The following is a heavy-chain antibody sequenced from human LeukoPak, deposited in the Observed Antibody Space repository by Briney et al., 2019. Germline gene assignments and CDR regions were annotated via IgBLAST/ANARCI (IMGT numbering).Heavy chain of an antibody. J-gene: IGHJ6*03. D-gene: IGHD4-23*01. CDR3: AKEGGYGGNSYYYYMDV. CDR2: ISGTGGST. Sequence: GGSLRLSCAASGFTFSSYAMSWVRQAPGKGLEWVSSISGTGGSTYYADSVKGRFTISRDNSKNTLYLQMNSLRVDDTAVYYCAKEGGYGGNSYYYYMDVWGKGTTVTVSS. CDR1: GFTFSSYA. V-gene: IGHV3-23*01.